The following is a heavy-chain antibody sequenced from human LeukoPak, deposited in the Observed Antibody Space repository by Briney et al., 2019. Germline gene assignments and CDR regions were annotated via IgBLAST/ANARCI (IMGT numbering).Heavy chain of an antibody. V-gene: IGHV1-2*02. J-gene: IGHJ4*02. CDR3: ARYVCSSTSCYSDY. D-gene: IGHD2-2*01. CDR2: INPNSGGT. Sequence: ASVKVSCKASGYTFTGFYIHWVRQAPGQGLDWMGWINPNSGGTNYAQNFQGRVTMTMDTSISTAYMELSSLRSEDTAVYYCARYVCSSTSCYSDYWGQGTLVTVSS. CDR1: GYTFTGFY.